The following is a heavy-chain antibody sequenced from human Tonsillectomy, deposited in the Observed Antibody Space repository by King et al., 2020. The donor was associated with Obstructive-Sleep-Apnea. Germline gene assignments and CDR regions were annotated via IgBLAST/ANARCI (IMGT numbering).Heavy chain of an antibody. J-gene: IGHJ4*02. Sequence: QLQESGPGLVKPSETLPLTCTVSGGSISSYYWSWIRQPPGKGLEWIGNIYYIGNTNYNPSLMSRVTISVATSKNQFSLKLRSVTAADTAISYCARVTGTYYPLDYWGQGTLVTVSS. CDR1: GGSISSYY. CDR2: IYYIGNT. D-gene: IGHD1-26*01. CDR3: ARVTGTYYPLDY. V-gene: IGHV4-59*01.